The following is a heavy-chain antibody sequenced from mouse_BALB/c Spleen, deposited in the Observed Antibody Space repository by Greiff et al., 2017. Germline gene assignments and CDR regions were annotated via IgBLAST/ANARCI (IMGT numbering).Heavy chain of an antibody. CDR1: GYTFTSYW. CDR2: IAPGSGST. V-gene: IGHV1S41*01. Sequence: DLVKPGASVKLSCKASGYTFTSYWIHWIKQRPGQGLEWIGRIAPGSGSTYYNEMFKGKATLTVDTSSSTAYIQLSSLSSEDSAVYFCASSSSYEYAMDYWGQGTSVTVSS. J-gene: IGHJ4*01. CDR3: ASSSSYEYAMDY. D-gene: IGHD1-1*01.